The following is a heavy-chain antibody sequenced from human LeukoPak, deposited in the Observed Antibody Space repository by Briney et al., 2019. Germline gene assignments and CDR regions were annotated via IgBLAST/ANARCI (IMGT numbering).Heavy chain of an antibody. CDR1: GFTFSNAW. CDR3: TTVGYRVVRGVIINYYGIDV. J-gene: IGHJ6*02. CDR2: IKSKTDGGTT. Sequence: GGSLRLSCAASGFTFSNAWMSWVRQAPGKGLEWVGRIKSKTDGGTTDYAAPVKGRFTISRDDSKNTLYLQMNSLKTEDTAVYYCTTVGYRVVRGVIINYYGIDVWGQGTTVTVSS. V-gene: IGHV3-15*01. D-gene: IGHD3-10*01.